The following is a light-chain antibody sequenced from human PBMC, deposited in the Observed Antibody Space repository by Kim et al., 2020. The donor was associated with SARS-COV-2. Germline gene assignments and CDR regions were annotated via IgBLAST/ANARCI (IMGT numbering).Light chain of an antibody. CDR3: QQYESSPWT. CDR1: QDITTH. CDR2: KAS. J-gene: IGKJ1*01. V-gene: IGKV1-5*03. Sequence: DIQMTQSPSTLSASVGDRVTIACRASQDITTHLAWYQQKPGRAPKLLIYKASILESGVPSRFSGSESGTDFTLSISSLQPDDFATFYCQQYESSPWTFGRGTKVDIK.